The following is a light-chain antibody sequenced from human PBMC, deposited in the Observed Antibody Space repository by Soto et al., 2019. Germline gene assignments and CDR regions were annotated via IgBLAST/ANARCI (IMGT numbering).Light chain of an antibody. V-gene: IGKV1-5*01. Sequence: DIQMTKSPSTLSASVGDRVTITCRASQSFSSWLAWYQQKPGKAPKLLIYDASSLQSGVPSRFSGSGSGTEFTRTIGSLQPDDFATYYCQQYNSYPYTFGQGTKLEIK. J-gene: IGKJ2*01. CDR1: QSFSSW. CDR2: DAS. CDR3: QQYNSYPYT.